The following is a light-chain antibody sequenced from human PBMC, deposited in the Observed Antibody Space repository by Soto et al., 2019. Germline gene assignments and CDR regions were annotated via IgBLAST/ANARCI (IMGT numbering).Light chain of an antibody. J-gene: IGLJ1*01. CDR2: DVS. Sequence: QSALTQPASVSGSPGQSITISCTGTSSDVGGYNYVSWYQQHPGKAPKLMIYDVSNRPSGVSNRFSGSKSGNTASLTISGLQAEDEADYYCSSYTSSSTGGYVFGTGTKGTVL. CDR1: SSDVGGYNY. V-gene: IGLV2-14*01. CDR3: SSYTSSSTGGYV.